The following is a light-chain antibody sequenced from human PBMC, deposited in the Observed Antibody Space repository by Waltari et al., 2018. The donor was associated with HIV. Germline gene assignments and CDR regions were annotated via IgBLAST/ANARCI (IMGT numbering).Light chain of an antibody. Sequence: DIQMTQSPFTLSASVGDRVTITCRASQSISSWLAWYQQKPGNVPKLLIYRASTLESGVPSRFSGSGSGTAFTLTISSLQPDDFATYYCQQYDNYLWTFGQGTKVEIK. J-gene: IGKJ1*01. CDR1: QSISSW. CDR2: RAS. V-gene: IGKV1-5*03. CDR3: QQYDNYLWT.